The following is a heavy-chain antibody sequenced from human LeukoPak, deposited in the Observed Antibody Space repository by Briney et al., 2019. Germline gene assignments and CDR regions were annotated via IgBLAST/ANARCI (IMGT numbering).Heavy chain of an antibody. V-gene: IGHV1-2*02. Sequence: ASVKVSCKASGFTFTGYYMHWVRQAPGQGLEWMGWINPNSGGTNYAQKFQGRVAMTRDTSISTAYMELSRLRSDDTAAYYCARDVDTVVVPAAQFDYWGQGTLVTVSS. CDR1: GFTFTGYY. J-gene: IGHJ4*02. D-gene: IGHD2-2*01. CDR3: ARDVDTVVVPAAQFDY. CDR2: INPNSGGT.